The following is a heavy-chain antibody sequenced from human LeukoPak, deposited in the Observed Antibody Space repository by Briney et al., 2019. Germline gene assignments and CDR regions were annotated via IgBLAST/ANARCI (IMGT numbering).Heavy chain of an antibody. J-gene: IGHJ5*02. Sequence: GASVKVSCKASGYTFTERGISWMRHVPGQGLEWMGWISATSGNTYYAKTFQDRVTMTTDASTSTAYMELRDLTIDDTAVYYCGKGSTGWSRDPWGQGSLVTVSS. CDR1: GYTFTERG. CDR2: ISATSGNT. D-gene: IGHD6-19*01. CDR3: GKGSTGWSRDP. V-gene: IGHV1-18*01.